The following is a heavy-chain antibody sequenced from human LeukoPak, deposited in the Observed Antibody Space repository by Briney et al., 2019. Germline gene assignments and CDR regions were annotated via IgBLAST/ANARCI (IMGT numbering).Heavy chain of an antibody. J-gene: IGHJ3*02. V-gene: IGHV4-59*01. D-gene: IGHD3-10*01. CDR3: ARGPDTEMLRAAFDI. CDR2: IYYSGST. Sequence: SETLSLTCTVSGGSISSYYWSWIRQPPGKGLEWIGYIYYSGSTNYNPSLKSRVTISVDTPKNQFSLKLSSVTAADTAVYYCARGPDTEMLRAAFDIWGQGTLVTVSS. CDR1: GGSISSYY.